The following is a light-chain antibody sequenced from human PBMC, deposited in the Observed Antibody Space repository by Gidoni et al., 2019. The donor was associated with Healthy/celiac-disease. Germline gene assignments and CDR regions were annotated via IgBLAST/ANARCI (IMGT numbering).Light chain of an antibody. CDR1: QSLRHSNGYNY. J-gene: IGKJ5*01. V-gene: IGKV2-28*01. Sequence: DIAMTQSPLYLPVTPGEPAPISCRSSQSLRHSNGYNYLDWYLQKPGQSPQLLLYLGSNRASGVPDRFSGSGSGTDFTLKISSVEAEDVGVYYCMQALQTSITFGQGTRLEIK. CDR3: MQALQTSIT. CDR2: LGS.